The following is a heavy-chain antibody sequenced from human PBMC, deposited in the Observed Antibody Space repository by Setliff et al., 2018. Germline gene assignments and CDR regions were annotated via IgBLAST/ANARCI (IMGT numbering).Heavy chain of an antibody. CDR2: ISAYNGNS. J-gene: IGHJ3*02. D-gene: IGHD2-2*01. V-gene: IGHV1-18*01. Sequence: ASVKVSCKASGYTFISYGISWVRQAPGQGLEWMGWISAYNGNSNYAQKLQGRVTMTTDTSTSTAYMELRSLRSDDTAVYYCARVLFHCSSTSCYLDAFDIWGQGTMVTVSS. CDR1: GYTFISYG. CDR3: ARVLFHCSSTSCYLDAFDI.